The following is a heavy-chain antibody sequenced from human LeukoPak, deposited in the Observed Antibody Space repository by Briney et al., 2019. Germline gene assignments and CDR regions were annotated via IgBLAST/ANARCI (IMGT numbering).Heavy chain of an antibody. CDR1: GFTFSSYA. CDR2: ISGSGGST. J-gene: IGHJ1*01. CDR3: AKTMYYYDSSGYYYFHH. Sequence: GGSLRLSCAASGFTFSSYAMSWVRQAPGQGLEWVSYISGSGGSTYYADSVKGRFTISRDNSKNTLYLQMNSLRAEDMAVYYCAKTMYYYDSSGYYYFHHWGQGTLVTVSS. D-gene: IGHD3-22*01. V-gene: IGHV3-23*01.